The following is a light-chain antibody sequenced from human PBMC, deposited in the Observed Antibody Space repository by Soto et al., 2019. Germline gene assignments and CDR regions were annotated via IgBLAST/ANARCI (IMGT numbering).Light chain of an antibody. CDR2: DAS. Sequence: DIPITQSPSTLAASVGDRVTITCRAGKSIISWLAWYQQKPGKAPKLLIYDASSLESRVPSRFSGSGSGTEFTLTISSLQPDDFATYYCQQYNSYSPLTFGGGTKVDIK. CDR1: KSIISW. V-gene: IGKV1-5*01. J-gene: IGKJ4*01. CDR3: QQYNSYSPLT.